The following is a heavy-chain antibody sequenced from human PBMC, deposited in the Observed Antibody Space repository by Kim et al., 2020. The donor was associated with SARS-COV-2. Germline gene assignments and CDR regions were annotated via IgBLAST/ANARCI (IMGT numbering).Heavy chain of an antibody. Sequence: YATKFQGRVTMTRDTSANTVYMEVSSLGSEDTAIYYCVKEASRLKDFDFWGQGTLVIVSS. J-gene: IGHJ4*02. CDR3: VKEASRLKDFDF. V-gene: IGHV1-46*01.